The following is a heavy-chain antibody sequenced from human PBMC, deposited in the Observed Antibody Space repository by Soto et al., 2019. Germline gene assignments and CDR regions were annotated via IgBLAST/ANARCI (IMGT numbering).Heavy chain of an antibody. J-gene: IGHJ4*02. D-gene: IGHD5-12*01. CDR3: ARRGATQLIDY. CDR2: IYYSGST. V-gene: IGHV4-59*08. Sequence: SETLSLTCTVSGGSISSYYWSWIRQPPGKGLEWIGYIYYSGSTNYNPSLKSRVTISVDTSKNQFSLKLSSVTAADTAVYYCARRGATQLIDYWGQGTLVTVSS. CDR1: GGSISSYY.